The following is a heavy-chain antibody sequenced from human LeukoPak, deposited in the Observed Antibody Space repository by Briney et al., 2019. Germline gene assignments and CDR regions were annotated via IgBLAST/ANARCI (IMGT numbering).Heavy chain of an antibody. CDR3: ARDLEVDYGGNSVFYY. CDR1: GGTFSSYA. V-gene: IGHV1-69*05. J-gene: IGHJ4*02. Sequence: VASVKVSCKASGGTFSSYAISWVRQAPGQGLEWMGRIIPTFGTANYAQKFQGRVTITTDESTSTAYMELSSLRSEDTAVYYCARDLEVDYGGNSVFYYWGQGTLVTVSS. CDR2: IIPTFGTA. D-gene: IGHD4-23*01.